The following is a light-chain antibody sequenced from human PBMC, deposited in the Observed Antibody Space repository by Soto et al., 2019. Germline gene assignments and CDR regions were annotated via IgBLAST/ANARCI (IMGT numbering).Light chain of an antibody. CDR3: SSYSRSSPYV. V-gene: IGLV2-14*01. J-gene: IGLJ1*01. CDR1: SSDVGGYIY. Sequence: QSALTQPASVSGSPGQSITISCTGTSSDVGGYIYVSWYQQHPGKAPKLMIYEVSNRPSGVSNRFSGSKSGNAASLTISGLQAEDEADYYCSSYSRSSPYVFGTGTKVTVL. CDR2: EVS.